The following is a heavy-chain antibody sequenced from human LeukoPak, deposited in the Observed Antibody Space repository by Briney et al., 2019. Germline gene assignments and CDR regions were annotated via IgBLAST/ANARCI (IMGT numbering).Heavy chain of an antibody. J-gene: IGHJ4*02. CDR2: ITGSGGST. V-gene: IGHV3-23*01. CDR3: ARGRNTGRRFYFDY. Sequence: PGGSLRLSCAASGFTFSSSGMGWVRQAPGKGLECVSPITGSGGSTSYTDSVKGRFTISRDNSKNTLYLQMNSLRAEDTAVYYCARGRNTGRRFYFDYWGQGTLVTVAS. D-gene: IGHD5-18*01. CDR1: GFTFSSSG.